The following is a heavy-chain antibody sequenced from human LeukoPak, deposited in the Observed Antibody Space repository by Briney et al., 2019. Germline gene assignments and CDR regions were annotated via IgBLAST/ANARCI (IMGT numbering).Heavy chain of an antibody. CDR1: GFTFSSYN. D-gene: IGHD1-26*01. CDR3: ARVGGSYNFDY. Sequence: PGGSLRLSCAASGFTFSSYNMNWVRQAPGHGLEWVSSISSGTSYIYYADSVKGRFTISRDNAKNSLYLQMNSLRAEDTAVYYCARVGGSYNFDYWGQGTLVTVSS. V-gene: IGHV3-21*01. CDR2: ISSGTSYI. J-gene: IGHJ4*02.